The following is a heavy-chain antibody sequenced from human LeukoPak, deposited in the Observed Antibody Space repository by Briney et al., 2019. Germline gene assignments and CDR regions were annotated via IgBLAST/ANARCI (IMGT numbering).Heavy chain of an antibody. Sequence: GASVKVSCKASGYIFTTHAIHWVRQAPGQRLEWMGWINVGNGNTKYSQKFQGRVTIIRDTSASTAYMELSSLRSEDTAAYYCARSDFFDYWGQGTLVTVSS. J-gene: IGHJ4*02. CDR1: GYIFTTHA. V-gene: IGHV1-3*01. CDR3: ARSDFFDY. CDR2: INVGNGNT.